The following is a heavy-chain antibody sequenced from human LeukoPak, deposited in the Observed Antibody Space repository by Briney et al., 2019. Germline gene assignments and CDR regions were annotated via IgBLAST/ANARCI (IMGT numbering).Heavy chain of an antibody. Sequence: GGSLRLSCAASGFTFSSYGMHWVRQAPGKGLEWVSVIYSGGSTYYADSVKGRFTISRDNSKNTLYLQMNSLRAEDTAVYYCARAEEYGDIGFDYWGQGTLVTVSS. V-gene: IGHV3-66*01. CDR2: IYSGGST. CDR3: ARAEEYGDIGFDY. D-gene: IGHD4-17*01. CDR1: GFTFSSYG. J-gene: IGHJ4*02.